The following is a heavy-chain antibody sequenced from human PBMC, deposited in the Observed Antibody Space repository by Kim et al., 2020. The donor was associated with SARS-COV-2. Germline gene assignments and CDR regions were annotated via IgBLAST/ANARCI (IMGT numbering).Heavy chain of an antibody. CDR1: GGSISSSSYY. V-gene: IGHV4-39*07. J-gene: IGHJ6*02. CDR3: ARDLLALGYCSGGSCYISYGMDV. D-gene: IGHD2-15*01. Sequence: SETLSLTCTVSGGSISSSSYYWGWIRQPPGKGLEWIGSIYYSGSTYYNPSLKSRVTISVDTSKNQFSLKLSSVTAADTAVYYCARDLLALGYCSGGSCYISYGMDVWGQGTTVTVSS. CDR2: IYYSGST.